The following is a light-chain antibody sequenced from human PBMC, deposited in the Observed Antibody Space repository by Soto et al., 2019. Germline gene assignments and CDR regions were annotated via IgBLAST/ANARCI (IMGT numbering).Light chain of an antibody. J-gene: IGLJ1*01. V-gene: IGLV2-14*01. CDR1: SSDIGGYNY. CDR3: SSYTTSSTRV. CDR2: EVS. Sequence: QSALTQPASVSGSPGQSITISCTGTSSDIGGYNYVSWCQHHPGKAPKLMIYEVSNRPSGVSDRFSGSKSGNTAFLTISGLQAEDEADYYCSSYTTSSTRVFGTGTKLTVL.